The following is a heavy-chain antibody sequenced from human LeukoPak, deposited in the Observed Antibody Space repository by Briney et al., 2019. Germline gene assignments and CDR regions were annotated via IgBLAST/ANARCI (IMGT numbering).Heavy chain of an antibody. J-gene: IGHJ6*03. V-gene: IGHV4-39*07. D-gene: IGHD1-26*01. CDR1: GGSISSSSYY. CDR3: ARTKWELSYYYYYYMDV. CDR2: IYYSGST. Sequence: SETLSLTCTVSGGSISSSSYYWGWIRQPPGKGLEWIGSIYYSGSTYYNPSLKSRVTISVDTSKNQFSLKLSSVTAADTAVYYCARTKWELSYYYYYYMDVWGKGTTVTISS.